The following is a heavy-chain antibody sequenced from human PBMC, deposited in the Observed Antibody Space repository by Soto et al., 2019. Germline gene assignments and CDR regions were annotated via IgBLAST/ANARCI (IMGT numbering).Heavy chain of an antibody. CDR3: ARAYIWGSSNSLGFRYYFDY. Sequence: GESLKISCKGSGYSFTSYWIGWVRQMPGKGLEWMGIIYPGDSDTRYSPSFQGQVTISADKSISTAYLQWSSLKASDTAMYYCARAYIWGSSNSLGFRYYFDYWGQGTLVTVSS. V-gene: IGHV5-51*01. CDR1: GYSFTSYW. J-gene: IGHJ4*02. CDR2: IYPGDSDT. D-gene: IGHD3-16*01.